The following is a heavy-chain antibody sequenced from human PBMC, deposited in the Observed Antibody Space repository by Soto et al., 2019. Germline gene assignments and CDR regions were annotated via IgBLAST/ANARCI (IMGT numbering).Heavy chain of an antibody. V-gene: IGHV1-69*06. CDR3: ASRPRNYDFWSGSEYYFDY. J-gene: IGHJ4*02. Sequence: GASVKVSCKASGGTFSSYAISWVRQAPGQGLEWMGGIIPIFGTANYAQKFQGRVTITADKSTSTAYTELSSLRSEDTAVYYCASRPRNYDFWSGSEYYFDYWGQGTLVTVSS. CDR1: GGTFSSYA. CDR2: IIPIFGTA. D-gene: IGHD3-3*01.